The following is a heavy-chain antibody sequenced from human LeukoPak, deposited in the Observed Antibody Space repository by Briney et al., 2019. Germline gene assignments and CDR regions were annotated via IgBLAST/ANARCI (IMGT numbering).Heavy chain of an antibody. D-gene: IGHD3-3*01. V-gene: IGHV4-34*01. CDR3: ASILRFI. J-gene: IGHJ3*02. Sequence: SETLSLTCAVYGGSFSGRYWSWIRQPPGKGPEWIGEINHSGNTNYNPSLKSRVTISVDTSKNQFSLKLSSVTAADTAVYYCASILRFIWGPGTMVTVSS. CDR2: INHSGNT. CDR1: GGSFSGRY.